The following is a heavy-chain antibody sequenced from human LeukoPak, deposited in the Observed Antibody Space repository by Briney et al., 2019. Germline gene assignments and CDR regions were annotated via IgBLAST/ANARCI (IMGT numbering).Heavy chain of an antibody. V-gene: IGHV3-30*18. CDR2: ISYDGSNK. CDR1: GFTFSSYG. Sequence: GGSLRLSCAASGFTFSSYGMHWVRQAPGKGLEWVAVISYDGSNKYYADSVKGRFTISRDNSKNTLYLQMNSLRAEDTAVYYCAKAPPYYDFWSGYPYYFDYWGQGTLVTVSS. J-gene: IGHJ4*02. D-gene: IGHD3-3*01. CDR3: AKAPPYYDFWSGYPYYFDY.